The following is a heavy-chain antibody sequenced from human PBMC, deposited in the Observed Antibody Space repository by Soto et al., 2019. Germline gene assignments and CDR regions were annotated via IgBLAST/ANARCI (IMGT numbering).Heavy chain of an antibody. D-gene: IGHD3-22*01. J-gene: IGHJ5*02. Sequence: PGGSLRLSCAASGFTFSDYYMSWIRHAPGKGLEWVSYISSSSSYTNYADSVKGRFTISRDNAKNSLYLQMNSLRAEDTAVYYCARDNYDSSGYYPTVAWFDPWGQGTLVTVSS. CDR1: GFTFSDYY. CDR2: ISSSSSYT. CDR3: ARDNYDSSGYYPTVAWFDP. V-gene: IGHV3-11*06.